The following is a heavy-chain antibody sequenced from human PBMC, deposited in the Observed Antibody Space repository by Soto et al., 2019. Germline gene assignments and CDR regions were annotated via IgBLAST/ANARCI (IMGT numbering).Heavy chain of an antibody. CDR2: IGTAGDT. Sequence: EVQLVESGGGLVQPGGSLRLSCAASGFTFSSYDMHLVRQATGKGLEWVSAIGTAGDTYYPGSVKGRFTISRENAKNSLYLQMNSLRAEDTAVYYCARLFEYYGMDVWGQGTTVTVSS. V-gene: IGHV3-13*01. J-gene: IGHJ6*02. D-gene: IGHD2-21*01. CDR1: GFTFSSYD. CDR3: ARLFEYYGMDV.